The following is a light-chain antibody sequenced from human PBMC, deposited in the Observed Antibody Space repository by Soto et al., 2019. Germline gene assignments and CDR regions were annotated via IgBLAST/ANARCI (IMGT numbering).Light chain of an antibody. CDR1: QSVSSNY. CDR2: GAS. CDR3: QKYGSSPIN. V-gene: IGKV3-20*01. Sequence: IVFTPSPGPLSFFPGEKANPPFRASQSVSSNYLVWYQQKPGQALRLLVYGASSRATGIPDRFSGSGSGTDFTLTISRLEPEDFAVYYCQKYGSSPINCGQGTRREIK. J-gene: IGKJ5*01.